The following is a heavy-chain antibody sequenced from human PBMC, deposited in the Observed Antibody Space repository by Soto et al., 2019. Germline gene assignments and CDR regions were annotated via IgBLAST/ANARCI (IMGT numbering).Heavy chain of an antibody. V-gene: IGHV3-23*01. Sequence: EVQLLESGGGLVQPGGSLRLSCAASGFTFSSYAMSWVRQAPGKGLEWVSAISGSGGSTYYADSVKGRFTISRDNSKNTLYLQMNSLRAEDTAVYYCAKVYYYDSSGYLHFDHWGQGTLVTVSS. CDR3: AKVYYYDSSGYLHFDH. D-gene: IGHD3-22*01. CDR1: GFTFSSYA. J-gene: IGHJ4*02. CDR2: ISGSGGST.